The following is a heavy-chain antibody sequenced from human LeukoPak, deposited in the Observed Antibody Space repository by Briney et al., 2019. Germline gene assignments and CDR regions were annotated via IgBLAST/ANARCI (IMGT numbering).Heavy chain of an antibody. CDR2: IYSGGST. Sequence: GGSLRLSYAASGFTVSSNYMSWVRQAPGKGLEWVSVIYSGGSTYYADSVKGRFTISRDNAKNTLYLQMNSLIAEDTAVYYCARAVAGTRNTFDLWGQGTMVTVSS. CDR1: GFTVSSNY. D-gene: IGHD6-19*01. CDR3: ARAVAGTRNTFDL. J-gene: IGHJ3*01. V-gene: IGHV3-53*01.